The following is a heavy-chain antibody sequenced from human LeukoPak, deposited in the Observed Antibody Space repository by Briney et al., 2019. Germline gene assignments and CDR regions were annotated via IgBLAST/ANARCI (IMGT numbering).Heavy chain of an antibody. CDR3: ARDMGVVVITTFMSY. V-gene: IGHV4-38-2*02. D-gene: IGHD3-22*01. Sequence: SETLSLTCTVSGYSISSDYYWGWIRQPPGKGLEWIGSIYHSGSTYYNPSLKSRVTISVDTSKNQFSLKLSSVTAADTAVYYCARDMGVVVITTFMSYWGQGTLVTVSS. CDR1: GYSISSDYY. J-gene: IGHJ4*02. CDR2: IYHSGST.